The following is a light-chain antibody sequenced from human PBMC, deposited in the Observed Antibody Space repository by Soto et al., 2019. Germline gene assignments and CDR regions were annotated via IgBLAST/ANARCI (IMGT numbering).Light chain of an antibody. CDR3: QQYDTSTPT. Sequence: EIVLTQSPGTLSASPGERVTLSCRASQSVSSSSLAWYQQKPGQAPRILIYAASSRATGIPDRFSGSGSGTDFNLTISSLETEDFAVYSCQQYDTSTPTFGQGTKVDIK. J-gene: IGKJ1*01. CDR1: QSVSSSS. V-gene: IGKV3-20*01. CDR2: AAS.